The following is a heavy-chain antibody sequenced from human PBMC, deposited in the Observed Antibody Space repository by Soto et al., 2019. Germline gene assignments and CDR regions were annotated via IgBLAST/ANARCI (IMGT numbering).Heavy chain of an antibody. CDR2: IYPPDSDT. Sequence: GESLKISCKGSTYTFSNYRIGWVRQMPGKAPEWMGLIYPPDSDTKYSPSFQGQVTISADKSISTAYLRWSSLKASDTATYYCASLPYHNSYSGFDSWGQGTTVTVSS. CDR1: TYTFSNYR. D-gene: IGHD1-26*01. CDR3: ASLPYHNSYSGFDS. J-gene: IGHJ4*02. V-gene: IGHV5-51*01.